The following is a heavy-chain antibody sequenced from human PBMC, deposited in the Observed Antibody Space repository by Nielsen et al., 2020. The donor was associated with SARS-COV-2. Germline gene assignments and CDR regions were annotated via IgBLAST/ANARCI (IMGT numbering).Heavy chain of an antibody. Sequence: GESLKISCAASGFTFSSYGMHWVRQAPGKGLEWVAVISYDGSNKYYADSVKGRFTISRDNSKNTLYLQMNSLRAEDTAVYYCAKTLLRFLRPYYIDVWGKGTTVTVSS. V-gene: IGHV3-30*18. D-gene: IGHD3-3*01. CDR1: GFTFSSYG. CDR2: ISYDGSNK. CDR3: AKTLLRFLRPYYIDV. J-gene: IGHJ6*03.